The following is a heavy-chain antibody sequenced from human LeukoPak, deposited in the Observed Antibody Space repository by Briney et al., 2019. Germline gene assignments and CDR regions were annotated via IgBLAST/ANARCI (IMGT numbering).Heavy chain of an antibody. CDR3: AKGWEFRVVIPAAVS. V-gene: IGHV3-48*01. CDR2: ISPSGDTV. D-gene: IGHD3-3*01. J-gene: IGHJ5*02. Sequence: PGGSLRLSCATSGFTFSHRGMVWARQAPGNGLDWVSYISPSGDTVYYADSVKGRFTVSRDNAKSSMFLQMESLRVEDTAVYFCAKGWEFRVVIPAAVSWGQGTLVTVSS. CDR1: GFTFSHRG.